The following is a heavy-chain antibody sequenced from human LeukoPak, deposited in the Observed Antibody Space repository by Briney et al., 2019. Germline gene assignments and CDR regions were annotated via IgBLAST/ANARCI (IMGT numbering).Heavy chain of an antibody. CDR3: ARHITTPYYFDY. J-gene: IGHJ4*02. CDR2: IFNDGTTK. V-gene: IGHV3-33*01. D-gene: IGHD3-10*01. Sequence: GRSLRLSCAASGLTFRNYGMHWVRQAPGRGLEWVAVIFNDGTTKYYADSVKGRFTISRDNSENTLYLQMNSLSAEDTAVYYCARHITTPYYFDYWGQGTLVTVSS. CDR1: GLTFRNYG.